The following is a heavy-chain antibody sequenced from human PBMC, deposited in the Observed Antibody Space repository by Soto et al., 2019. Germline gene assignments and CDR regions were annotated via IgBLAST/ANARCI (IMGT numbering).Heavy chain of an antibody. Sequence: SGTLSLTCTVSGGSVSSSHYYWSWIRQPPGKGLEWIGYIYYSGSTNYKPSLKSRVTISVGTSKNQFSLKLSSVTAADTAVYYCVGLRDGWYYFDYWGQGTLVTVSS. J-gene: IGHJ4*02. CDR1: GGSVSSSHYY. D-gene: IGHD6-19*01. CDR3: VGLRDGWYYFDY. V-gene: IGHV4-61*01. CDR2: IYYSGST.